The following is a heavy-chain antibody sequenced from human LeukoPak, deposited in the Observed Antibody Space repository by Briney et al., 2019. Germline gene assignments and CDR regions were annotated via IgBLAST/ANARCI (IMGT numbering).Heavy chain of an antibody. CDR1: GGSFSGYY. J-gene: IGHJ6*03. D-gene: IGHD3-10*01. CDR3: ARGSYGYYGSGSYYYCYYYMDV. V-gene: IGHV4-34*01. CDR2: INHSGST. Sequence: PSETLSLTCAVYGGSFSGYYWSWIRQPPGKGLEGIGEINHSGSTNYNPSLKSRVTISVDTSKNRFSLKLSSVTAADTAVYYCARGSYGYYGSGSYYYCYYYMDVWGKGTAVTVSS.